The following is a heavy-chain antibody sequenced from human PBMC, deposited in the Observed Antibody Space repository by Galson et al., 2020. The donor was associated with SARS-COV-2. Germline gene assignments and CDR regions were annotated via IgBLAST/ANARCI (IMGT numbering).Heavy chain of an antibody. CDR1: GFTVSSNY. J-gene: IGHJ4*02. CDR2: LYSYGTT. CDR3: ARKNCGGASFSGYYFDY. V-gene: IGHV3-53*01. Sequence: GESLKISCAASGFTVSSNYMTWVRQAPGKGLEWVSVLYSYGTTYYADSVKGRFTISRDSSKNTLYLQMNSLRAEDTALYYCARKNCGGASFSGYYFDYWGQGTLVTVSS. D-gene: IGHD2-21*01.